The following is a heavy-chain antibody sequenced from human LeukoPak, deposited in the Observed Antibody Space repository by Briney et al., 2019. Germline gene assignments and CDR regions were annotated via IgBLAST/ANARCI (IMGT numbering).Heavy chain of an antibody. CDR1: GGTFSSYA. D-gene: IGHD1-1*01. CDR3: TRDGDGRGSPVPTTYYGMDV. Sequence: SVKISCNASGGTFSSYAISRLRQAPGQGLEWMGWIIPIFGTANYAQKFQGRVTITADKSTSTAYIELSSLRSEDTAVYYCTRDGDGRGSPVPTTYYGMDVWGKGTTVTVSS. V-gene: IGHV1-69*06. CDR2: IIPIFGTA. J-gene: IGHJ6*04.